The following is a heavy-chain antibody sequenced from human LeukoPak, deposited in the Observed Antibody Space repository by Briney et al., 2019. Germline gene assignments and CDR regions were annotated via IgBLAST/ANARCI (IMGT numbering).Heavy chain of an antibody. CDR1: GFTFSNAW. J-gene: IGHJ6*02. CDR2: IKSKTEGGTI. Sequence: MAGGSLRLSCAVSGFTFSNAWMNWVRQAPGKGLEWVGRIKSKTEGGTIDYAAPVKGRFTISRDDSKNTLYLQMNSLKTEDTAVYFCSENMGVWGQRTTVTVSS. CDR3: SENMGV. V-gene: IGHV3-15*07.